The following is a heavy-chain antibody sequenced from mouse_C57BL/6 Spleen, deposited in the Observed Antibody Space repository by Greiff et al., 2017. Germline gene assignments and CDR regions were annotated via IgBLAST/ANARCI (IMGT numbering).Heavy chain of an antibody. J-gene: IGHJ4*01. CDR3: ARWAYSCYAMDY. D-gene: IGHD2-12*01. V-gene: IGHV1-53*01. Sequence: QVQLQQPGTELVKPGASVKLSCKASGYTFTSYWMHWVKQRPGQGLEWIGNINPSNGGTNYNEKFKSKATLTVDKSSSTAYMQLSSLTSEDSAVYYGARWAYSCYAMDYWGQGTSVTVSS. CDR1: GYTFTSYW. CDR2: INPSNGGT.